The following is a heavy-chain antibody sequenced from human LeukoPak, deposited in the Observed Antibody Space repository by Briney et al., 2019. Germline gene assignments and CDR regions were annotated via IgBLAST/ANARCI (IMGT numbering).Heavy chain of an antibody. CDR3: ARAVRTYDSSGDYLDAFDI. Sequence: GGSLRLSCAASGFTFSTYWVHWVRQAPGKGLAWVSRITSGGSSTSYADSVKGRFNISRDNTKNTLYLQMKSLRAEDTAVYYCARAVRTYDSSGDYLDAFDIWGQGTMVTVSS. V-gene: IGHV3-74*01. CDR1: GFTFSTYW. J-gene: IGHJ3*02. D-gene: IGHD3-22*01. CDR2: ITSGGSST.